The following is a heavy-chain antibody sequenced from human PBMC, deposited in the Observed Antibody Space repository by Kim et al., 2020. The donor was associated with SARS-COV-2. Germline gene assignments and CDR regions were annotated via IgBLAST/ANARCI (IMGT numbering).Heavy chain of an antibody. V-gene: IGHV1-46*01. J-gene: IGHJ4*02. Sequence: ASVKVSCKASGYTFTSYYMHWVRQAPGQGLEWMGIINPSGGSTSYAQKFQGRVTMTRDTSTSTVYMELSSLRSEDTAVYYCARSVPPSYCSGGSCYSVRHFDYWGQGTLVTVSS. CDR3: ARSVPPSYCSGGSCYSVRHFDY. CDR2: INPSGGST. CDR1: GYTFTSYY. D-gene: IGHD2-15*01.